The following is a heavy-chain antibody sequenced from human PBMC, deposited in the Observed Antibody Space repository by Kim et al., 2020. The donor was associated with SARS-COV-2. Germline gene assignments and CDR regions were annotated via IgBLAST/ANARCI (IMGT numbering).Heavy chain of an antibody. V-gene: IGHV1-46*01. CDR1: GYSFSDYY. CDR2: MNPRGGST. Sequence: ASVKVSCKAAGYSFSDYYIHWVRQAPGHGLEWMGIMNPRGGSTHSAQKFHGRVTMTRDTPTSTFYMDLSSLTYEDTAVYFCAGGFGKSADDWAQGALVIV. J-gene: IGHJ4*02. CDR3: AGGFGKSADD. D-gene: IGHD3-10*01.